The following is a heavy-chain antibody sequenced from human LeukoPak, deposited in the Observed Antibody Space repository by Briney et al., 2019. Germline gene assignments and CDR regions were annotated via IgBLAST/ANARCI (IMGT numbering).Heavy chain of an antibody. CDR3: ARSPDSGSYEDY. J-gene: IGHJ4*02. D-gene: IGHD1-26*01. CDR2: INHSGST. CDR1: GGSFSGYY. V-gene: IGHV4-34*01. Sequence: PSETLSLTCAVYGGSFSGYYWSWIRQPPGKGLERIGEINHSGSTNYNPSLKSRVTISVDTSKNQFSLKLSSVTAADTAAYYCARSPDSGSYEDYWGQGTLVTVSS.